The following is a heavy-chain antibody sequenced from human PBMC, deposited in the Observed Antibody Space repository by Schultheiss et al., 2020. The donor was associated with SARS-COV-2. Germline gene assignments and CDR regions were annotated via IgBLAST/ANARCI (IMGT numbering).Heavy chain of an antibody. CDR1: GGTFSSYA. Sequence: SVKVSCKASGGTFSSYAISWVRQAPGQGLEWMGGIIPIFGTANYAQKFQGRVTMTTDTSTSTAYMELRSLRSDDTAVYYCARGVGSGYELYYYYGMDVWGQGTTVTVSS. D-gene: IGHD5-12*01. CDR3: ARGVGSGYELYYYYGMDV. V-gene: IGHV1-69*05. J-gene: IGHJ6*02. CDR2: IIPIFGTA.